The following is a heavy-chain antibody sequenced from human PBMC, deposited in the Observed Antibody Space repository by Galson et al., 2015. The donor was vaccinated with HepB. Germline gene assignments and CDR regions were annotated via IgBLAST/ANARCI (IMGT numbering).Heavy chain of an antibody. Sequence: ETLSLTCTVSGVSISNNNFYWGWIRQPPGKGLECSGNIYYSGNTYYNPSLKSRVTMSVDTSKNQFSLRLTSVTAADTAVYYCARLGFLGFFDSLPTWFDPWGQGTLVTVSS. CDR3: ARLGFLGFFDSLPTWFDP. J-gene: IGHJ5*02. CDR1: GVSISNNNFY. CDR2: IYYSGNT. V-gene: IGHV4-39*01. D-gene: IGHD3-3*01.